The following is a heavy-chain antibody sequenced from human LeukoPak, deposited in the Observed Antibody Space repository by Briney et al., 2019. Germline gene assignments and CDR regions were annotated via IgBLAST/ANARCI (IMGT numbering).Heavy chain of an antibody. CDR3: AKGGYSSGWLLSTGAFDI. D-gene: IGHD6-19*01. J-gene: IGHJ3*02. Sequence: GGSLRLSCAASGFTFSSYGMHWVRQAPGKGVEWVAIVSYDGSIIYYADSVKGRFTISRDNSKDTLYLQMNSLRAEDTALYYCAKGGYSSGWLLSTGAFDIWGQGTMVTVSS. CDR2: VSYDGSII. CDR1: GFTFSSYG. V-gene: IGHV3-30*18.